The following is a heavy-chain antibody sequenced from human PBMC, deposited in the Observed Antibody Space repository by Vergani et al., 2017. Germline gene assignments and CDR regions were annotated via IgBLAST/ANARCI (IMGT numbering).Heavy chain of an antibody. Sequence: VKLQESGPGLLKPSQTLSLTCTVSGESIRSGSHYWSWVRQAPGKGLEWIGRIRSKNDGGTADYAAPLKGRFTISRDDSKDSAFLLVNNLKTEDTAVYFCYTDYHDYWGQGTLVTVSS. CDR2: IRSKNDGGTA. J-gene: IGHJ4*02. V-gene: IGHV3-15*01. CDR3: YTDYHDY. D-gene: IGHD2-2*02. CDR1: GESIRSGSHY.